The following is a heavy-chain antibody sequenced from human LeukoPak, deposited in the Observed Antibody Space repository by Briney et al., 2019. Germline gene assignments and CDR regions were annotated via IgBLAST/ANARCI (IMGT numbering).Heavy chain of an antibody. Sequence: SETLSLTCAVSGYSISSGYYWGWIRQPPGKGLEWIGSIYHSGSTYYNPSLKSRVTISVDTSKNQFSLKLISVTAAGTAVYYCARLGIFGWFDPWGQGTLVTVSS. D-gene: IGHD3-3*01. CDR3: ARLGIFGWFDP. J-gene: IGHJ5*02. CDR1: GYSISSGYY. CDR2: IYHSGST. V-gene: IGHV4-38-2*01.